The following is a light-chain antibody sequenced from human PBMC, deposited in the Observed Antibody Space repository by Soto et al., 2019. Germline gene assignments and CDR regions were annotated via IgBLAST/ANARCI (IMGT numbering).Light chain of an antibody. CDR1: RDVGSD. CDR3: QRYNTFSGT. Sequence: TQMTQSPLSLSASVGEKIIITCRASRDVGSDVSWYQQKPGKAPKLLIYDASSLESGVPSRFSGRGSGTQFTLTISSLQPDDFATYYCQRYNTFSGTFGPGTKVDIK. J-gene: IGKJ1*01. CDR2: DAS. V-gene: IGKV1-13*02.